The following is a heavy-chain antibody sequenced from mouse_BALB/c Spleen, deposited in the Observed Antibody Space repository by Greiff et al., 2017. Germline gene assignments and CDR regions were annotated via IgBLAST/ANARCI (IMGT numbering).Heavy chain of an antibody. Sequence: EVQLVESGGGLVKPSRSLTLSCAASGFTFSSYAMSWVRQTPEKRLEWVASISSGGSTYYPDSVMGRLTISGDNARNIRYLQMSSLRSEDTAMYYCSRDVLMVRGRFGYRGERKLVTRSA. J-gene: IGHJ3*02. CDR1: GFTFSSYA. CDR3: SRDVLMVRGRFGY. D-gene: IGHD2-1*01. V-gene: IGHV5-6-5*01. CDR2: ISSGGST.